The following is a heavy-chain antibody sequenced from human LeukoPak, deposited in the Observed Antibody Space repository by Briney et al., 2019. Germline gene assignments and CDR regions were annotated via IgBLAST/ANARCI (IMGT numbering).Heavy chain of an antibody. V-gene: IGHV3-11*04. CDR1: GFLLSDCY. CDR3: ARGSGSRYGPFDY. Sequence: GPLRLSCAASGFLLSDCYMSLIRQAPGKGLEWVSDISLSGTMIYYADSVKGRFTISRDNARNSLYLHMDSLRVEDSAVYYCARGSGSRYGPFDYWGQGTLVTVSS. CDR2: ISLSGTMI. J-gene: IGHJ4*02. D-gene: IGHD5-18*01.